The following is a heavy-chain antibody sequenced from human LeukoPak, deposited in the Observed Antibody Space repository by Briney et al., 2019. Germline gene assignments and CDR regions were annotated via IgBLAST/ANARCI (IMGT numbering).Heavy chain of an antibody. J-gene: IGHJ6*03. CDR2: IYTSGST. CDR3: AREFTNYYGSGRIGYYYYYMDV. Sequence: SETLSLTCTVSGGSISSYYWSWIRQPAGKGLEWIGRIYTSGSTNYNPSLKSRVTMSVDTSKNQFSLKLSSVTAADTAVYYCAREFTNYYGSGRIGYYYYYMDVWGKGTTVTISS. V-gene: IGHV4-4*07. CDR1: GGSISSYY. D-gene: IGHD3-10*01.